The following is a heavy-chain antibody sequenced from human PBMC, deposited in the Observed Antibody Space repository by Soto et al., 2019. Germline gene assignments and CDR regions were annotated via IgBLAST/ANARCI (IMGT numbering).Heavy chain of an antibody. CDR1: GFTFSNAW. V-gene: IGHV3-15*01. CDR3: QIAVAQGRFDP. J-gene: IGHJ5*02. CDR2: IKSKTDGGTT. Sequence: NPGGSLRLSCAASGFTFSNAWMSWVRQAPGKGLEWVGRIKSKTDGGTTDYAAPVKGRFTISRDDSKNTLYLQMNSLKTEDTAVYYCQIAVAQGRFDPWGQGTLVTVSS. D-gene: IGHD6-19*01.